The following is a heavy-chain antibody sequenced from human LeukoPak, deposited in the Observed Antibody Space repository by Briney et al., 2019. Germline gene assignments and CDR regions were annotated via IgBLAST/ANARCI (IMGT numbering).Heavy chain of an antibody. J-gene: IGHJ4*02. V-gene: IGHV3-23*01. D-gene: IGHD3-10*01. CDR3: AKPRRITMVRGVIYPFDY. CDR1: GFTFSSYA. CDR2: ISGSGGST. Sequence: GGSLRLSCAASGFTFSSYAMSWVRQAPGKGLEWVSAISGSGGSTYYADSVKGRFTISRDNSKNTLYLQMNSLRAEDTAVYYCAKPRRITMVRGVIYPFDYWGQGTLVTVSS.